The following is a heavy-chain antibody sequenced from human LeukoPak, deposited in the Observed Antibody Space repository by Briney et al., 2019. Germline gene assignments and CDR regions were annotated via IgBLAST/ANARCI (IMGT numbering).Heavy chain of an antibody. CDR3: AKFVGSLAIDY. J-gene: IGHJ4*02. CDR2: ISYDGSNK. CDR1: GFTFSSYG. V-gene: IGHV3-30*18. D-gene: IGHD1-26*01. Sequence: GGSLRLSCAASGFTFSSYGMHWVRQAPGKGLEWVAVISYDGSNKYYADSVKGRFTISRDNSKNTLYLQMNSLRAEDTAVYSCAKFVGSLAIDYWGQGTLVTVSS.